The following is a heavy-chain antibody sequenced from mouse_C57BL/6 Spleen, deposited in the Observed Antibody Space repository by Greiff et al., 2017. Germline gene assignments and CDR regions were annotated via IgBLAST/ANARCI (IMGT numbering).Heavy chain of an antibody. CDR2: IYPGDGDT. J-gene: IGHJ4*01. Sequence: QVQLQQSGPELVKPGASVKISCKASGYAFSSSWMNWVKQRPGKGLEWIGRIYPGDGDTNYNGKFKGKATLTADKSSSTAYMQLSSLTSEDSAVYCCARHDAMDDWGQGTSVTVSS. CDR3: ARHDAMDD. CDR1: GYAFSSSW. V-gene: IGHV1-82*01.